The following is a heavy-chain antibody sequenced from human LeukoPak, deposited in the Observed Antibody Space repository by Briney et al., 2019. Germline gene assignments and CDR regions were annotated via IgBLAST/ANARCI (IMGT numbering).Heavy chain of an antibody. Sequence: GASVKVSCKASGYTFTGYYMHWVRQAPGQGLEWMGWSNPNSGYTTYTQKFQGRVIMTRATSISTAYMELSRLTSDDTAVYYCARARVDYAAGSYAPLFDYWGQGTLVTVSS. D-gene: IGHD3-10*01. CDR3: ARARVDYAAGSYAPLFDY. CDR2: SNPNSGYT. CDR1: GYTFTGYY. V-gene: IGHV1-2*02. J-gene: IGHJ4*02.